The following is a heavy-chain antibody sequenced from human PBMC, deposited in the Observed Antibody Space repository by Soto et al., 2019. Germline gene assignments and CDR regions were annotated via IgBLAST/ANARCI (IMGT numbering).Heavy chain of an antibody. CDR1: GFTFSSYG. J-gene: IGHJ4*02. CDR3: ARVGGSYYFDH. D-gene: IGHD3-16*01. Sequence: GGSLRLSCAASGFTFSSYGMHWVRQAPGKGLEWVAVLWSYWSTGTNEYYADSVKGRFTISRDNSKNMLYLQMNSLRGEDTAVYYCARVGGSYYFDHWGQGTLVTVSS. V-gene: IGHV3-33*01. CDR2: LWSYWSTGTNE.